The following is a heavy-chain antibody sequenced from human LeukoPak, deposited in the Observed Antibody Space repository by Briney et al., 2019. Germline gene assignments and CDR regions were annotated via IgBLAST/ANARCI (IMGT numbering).Heavy chain of an antibody. CDR3: ARGLKWELLQYFDY. D-gene: IGHD1-26*01. V-gene: IGHV3-11*04. J-gene: IGHJ4*02. CDR2: VSSSGSTI. Sequence: PGGSLRLSCAASGFTFSDYYLSWIRQAPGKGLEWVSYVSSSGSTIYYADSVKGRFTISRDNAKNSLYLQMNSLRAEDTAVYYCARGLKWELLQYFDYWGQGTLVTVSS. CDR1: GFTFSDYY.